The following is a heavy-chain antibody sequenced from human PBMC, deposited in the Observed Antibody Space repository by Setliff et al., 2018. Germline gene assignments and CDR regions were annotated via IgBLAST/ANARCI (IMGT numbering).Heavy chain of an antibody. CDR1: GGSFSNYY. Sequence: SETLSLTCTVYGGSFSNYYWSWIRQPPGKGLEWIGEINHSGSTNYNPSLTSRVTISVDTSKNQFSLKLTSVTAADTAIYYCARYNSSAACFDLWGPGTLVTVSS. J-gene: IGHJ5*02. CDR2: INHSGST. V-gene: IGHV4-34*01. CDR3: ARYNSSAACFDL. D-gene: IGHD1-20*01.